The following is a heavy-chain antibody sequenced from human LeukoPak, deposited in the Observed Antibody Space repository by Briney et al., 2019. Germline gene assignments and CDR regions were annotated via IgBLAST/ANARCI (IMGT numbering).Heavy chain of an antibody. J-gene: IGHJ4*02. CDR2: IKSKADGETT. V-gene: IGHV3-15*01. Sequence: GGSLRLSCAASGFTFTNAWMSWVRRAPGKRLEWVCRIKSKADGETTDYGVTVNGRFSISRDDSTNMLFLQMSSLKTEDTAVYYCTTDSTSYLFADWGQGTLVTVSS. CDR1: GFTFTNAW. CDR3: TTDSTSYLFAD. D-gene: IGHD2/OR15-2a*01.